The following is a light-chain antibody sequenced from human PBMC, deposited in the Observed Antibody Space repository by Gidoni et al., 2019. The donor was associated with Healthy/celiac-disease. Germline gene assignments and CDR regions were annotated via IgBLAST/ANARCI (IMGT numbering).Light chain of an antibody. V-gene: IGLV1-44*01. J-gene: IGLJ2*01. CDR2: SNN. Sequence: QSVLTQPPSASGTHGQRVTITCSGSSSNIGSTTVNWYQQLPGTAPKLLISSNNQRPSGVPDRFSGSKSGTSASLAISGLQAEDEADYYCAAWDDSLNGVVFGGGTKLTVL. CDR1: SSNIGSTT. CDR3: AAWDDSLNGVV.